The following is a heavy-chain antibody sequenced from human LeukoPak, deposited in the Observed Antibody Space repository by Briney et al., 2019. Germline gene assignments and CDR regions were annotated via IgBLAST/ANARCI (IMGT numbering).Heavy chain of an antibody. J-gene: IGHJ4*02. V-gene: IGHV3-74*01. D-gene: IGHD6-19*01. Sequence: GGSLRLSCAASGFTFSSYWMHWVRQAPGKGLVWVSRINSDERSITYADSVKGRFTISRDNAKNTLYLQMDNLRAEDTAVYYCAKYQRQWLPKGGFDYWGQGTLVTVSS. CDR2: INSDERSI. CDR1: GFTFSSYW. CDR3: AKYQRQWLPKGGFDY.